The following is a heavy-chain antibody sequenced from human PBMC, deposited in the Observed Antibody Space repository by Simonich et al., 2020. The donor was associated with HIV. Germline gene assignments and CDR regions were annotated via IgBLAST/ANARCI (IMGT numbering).Heavy chain of an antibody. J-gene: IGHJ6*03. CDR3: ARARNWIYHYYYYMDV. V-gene: IGHV1-18*01. D-gene: IGHD1-1*01. CDR1: GYTFTNYA. Sequence: QVQLVQSGGEVKKPGASVKVSCKASGYTFTNYAINWVRQAPGQGLEWMGSIRKYTGNTTYAQNLQGRVTMTRNTSINTAYMELSRLTSDDTAVYYCARARNWIYHYYYYMDVWGRGTTVTVSS. CDR2: IRKYTGNT.